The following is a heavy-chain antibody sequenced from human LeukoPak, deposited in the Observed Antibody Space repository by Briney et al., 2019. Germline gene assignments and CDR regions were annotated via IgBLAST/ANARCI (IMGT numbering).Heavy chain of an antibody. J-gene: IGHJ4*02. CDR3: ARDPRGEPYYFDY. Sequence: QPGGSLRLSCAASGFTFSSYAMHWVRQAPGKGLEWVAVISYDGSNKYYADSVKGRFTISRDNSKNTLYLQMNSLRAEDTAVYYCARDPRGEPYYFDYWGQGTLVTVSS. CDR2: ISYDGSNK. V-gene: IGHV3-30-3*01. CDR1: GFTFSSYA. D-gene: IGHD1-14*01.